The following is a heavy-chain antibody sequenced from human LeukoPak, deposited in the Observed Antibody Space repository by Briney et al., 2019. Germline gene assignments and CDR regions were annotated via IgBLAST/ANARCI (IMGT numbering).Heavy chain of an antibody. CDR2: IKEDGRAK. V-gene: IGHV3-7*01. CDR3: ARDRESNWFPYLDS. CDR1: GLTFTNYL. Sequence: GGSLRLSCAASGLTFTNYLMSWVRQAPGKGLEWVANIKEDGRAKYYVDSVRGRFTISRDNAKNSLYLQMDSLRAEDTAVYYCARDRESNWFPYLDSWGQGTLVTVSS. J-gene: IGHJ4*02. D-gene: IGHD6-13*01.